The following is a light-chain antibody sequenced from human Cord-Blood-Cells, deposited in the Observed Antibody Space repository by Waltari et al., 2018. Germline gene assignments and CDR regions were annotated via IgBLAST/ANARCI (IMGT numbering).Light chain of an antibody. CDR1: SSDVGSYNL. Sequence: QFALTQPASVSGSPGQSITISCTGTSSDVGSYNLVSWYQQHPGKAPKLMIYEGSKRPSGVSNRVSGSKSGNTASLTISGLQAEDEADYYCCSYAGSSTWVFGGGTKLTVL. J-gene: IGLJ3*02. CDR2: EGS. CDR3: CSYAGSSTWV. V-gene: IGLV2-23*01.